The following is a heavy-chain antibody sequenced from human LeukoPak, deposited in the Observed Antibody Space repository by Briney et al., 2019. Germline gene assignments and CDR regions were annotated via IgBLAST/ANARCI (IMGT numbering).Heavy chain of an antibody. Sequence: ASVKVSCKASGYTFTGYYMHWVRQAPGQGLEWMGWIYPNSGGTNYAQKFQGRLTMTRDTSISTAYMELSGLRSDDTAVYYCARDTNIPESETFHYWGQGTLVTVSS. D-gene: IGHD2-2*02. CDR2: IYPNSGGT. CDR3: ARDTNIPESETFHY. CDR1: GYTFTGYY. V-gene: IGHV1-2*02. J-gene: IGHJ4*02.